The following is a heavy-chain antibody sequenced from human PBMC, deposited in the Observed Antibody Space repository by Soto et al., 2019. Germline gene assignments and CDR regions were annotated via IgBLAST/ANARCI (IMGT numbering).Heavy chain of an antibody. D-gene: IGHD2-2*02. CDR1: GGAISSYD. V-gene: IGHV4-4*07. J-gene: IGHJ5*02. Sequence: SETLSLTCSVSGGAISSYDWSWIRQPAGKGLEWIGRIYTSGSTNYNPSLKSRVTMSVDTSKNQFSLKLSSVTAAETAVYYCARDVYCSSTSCYTGYWSDPWGQGTLVTVSS. CDR2: IYTSGST. CDR3: ARDVYCSSTSCYTGYWSDP.